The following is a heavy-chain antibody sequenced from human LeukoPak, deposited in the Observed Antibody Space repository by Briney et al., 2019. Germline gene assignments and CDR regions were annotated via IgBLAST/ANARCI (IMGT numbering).Heavy chain of an antibody. J-gene: IGHJ4*02. CDR3: ASLNRGLEWLSSSPDY. D-gene: IGHD3-3*01. V-gene: IGHV4-39*01. Sequence: SETLSLTCTVSGGSISSSSYYWGWIRQPPGKGLEWIGSIYYSGSTYYNPALKSRVTISVDTCKNQLSVKHSSFDTADTAVYYCASLNRGLEWLSSSPDYCGQGTLVTVSS. CDR1: GGSISSSSYY. CDR2: IYYSGST.